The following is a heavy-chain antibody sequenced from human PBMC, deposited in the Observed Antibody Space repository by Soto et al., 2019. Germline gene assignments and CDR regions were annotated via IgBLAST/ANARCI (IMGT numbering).Heavy chain of an antibody. J-gene: IGHJ6*03. D-gene: IGHD2-2*01. Sequence: GGSLRLSCAASGFTVSSNYMSWVRQAPGKGLEWVSVIYSGGSTYYADSVKGRFTISRHNSKNTLYLQMNSLRAEDTAVYYCARGMSSTSPYYMDVWGKGITVTVAS. CDR3: ARGMSSTSPYYMDV. V-gene: IGHV3-53*04. CDR1: GFTVSSNY. CDR2: IYSGGST.